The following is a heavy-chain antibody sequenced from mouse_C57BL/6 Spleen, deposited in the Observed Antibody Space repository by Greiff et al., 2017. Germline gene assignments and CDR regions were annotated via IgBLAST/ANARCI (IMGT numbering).Heavy chain of an antibody. V-gene: IGHV5-2*01. CDR1: EYDFPSHD. CDR2: INSDGGST. CDR3: ARRMGDASFAY. J-gene: IGHJ3*01. D-gene: IGHD2-10*02. Sequence: EVQRVESGGGLVQPGESLKLSCESNEYDFPSHDMSWVRKTPEKRLEWVAAINSDGGSTYYPDNMERRFIISRDNTMKTLFLQMSGLRAEDTAFYCVARRMGDASFAYWGQGTLVTVSA.